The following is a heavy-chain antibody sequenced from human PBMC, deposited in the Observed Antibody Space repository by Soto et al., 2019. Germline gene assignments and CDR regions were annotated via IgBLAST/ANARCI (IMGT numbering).Heavy chain of an antibody. CDR3: ASNQLPSGYWFDP. CDR1: GGSISSGDYY. D-gene: IGHD2-2*01. V-gene: IGHV4-30-4*01. Sequence: QVQLQESGPGLVKPSQTLSLTCTVSGGSISSGDYYWSWIRQPPGKGLEWIGYIYYSGSTYYNPSLKSRVTISVDTSKNQFSMKLSSVTAADTAVYYCASNQLPSGYWFDPWGQGTLVTVSS. CDR2: IYYSGST. J-gene: IGHJ5*02.